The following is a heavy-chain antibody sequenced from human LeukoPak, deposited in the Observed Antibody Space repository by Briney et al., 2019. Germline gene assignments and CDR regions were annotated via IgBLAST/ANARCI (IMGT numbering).Heavy chain of an antibody. CDR2: IGAAGDP. CDR1: GFTLSSYA. CDR3: ARSRGFGNYGLWAFDI. D-gene: IGHD4-17*01. Sequence: PGGSLRLSCAGSGFTLSSYAMHWVRQPTGKRLEWVSAIGAAGDPYYAGSVKGRFTISRQTGKNSLYLQMNSLRPGDTAIYYCARSRGFGNYGLWAFDIWGQGTMVTVSS. V-gene: IGHV3-13*05. J-gene: IGHJ3*02.